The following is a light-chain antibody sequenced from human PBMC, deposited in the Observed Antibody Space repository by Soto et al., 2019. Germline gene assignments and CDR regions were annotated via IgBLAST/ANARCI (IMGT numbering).Light chain of an antibody. CDR2: QDS. V-gene: IGLV3-1*01. Sequence: SYELTQPHSVSVSPGQTASITCSGDKLGDKYACWYQQKPGQSPVLVIYQDSKRLSGIPERFSGSNSGNTATLTISGTQAMDEADYFGHAWDSSTVVFCGGTKLTVL. CDR3: HAWDSSTVV. CDR1: KLGDKY. J-gene: IGLJ2*01.